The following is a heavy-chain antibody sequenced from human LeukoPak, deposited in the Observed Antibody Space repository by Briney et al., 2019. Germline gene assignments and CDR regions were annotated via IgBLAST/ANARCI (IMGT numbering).Heavy chain of an antibody. CDR1: GDSISSYY. CDR2: IYTSGNT. V-gene: IGHV4-4*07. Sequence: PSETLSLTCSVSGDSISSYYWTWIRQPAGKGLEWIGRIYTSGNTNYNPSLKSRVSMSVDTSKKQFSLKLTSVTAADTAVYYCARDVVHGSGTYSYDFWGPGTLVTVSS. CDR3: ARDVVHGSGTYSYDF. D-gene: IGHD3-10*01. J-gene: IGHJ4*02.